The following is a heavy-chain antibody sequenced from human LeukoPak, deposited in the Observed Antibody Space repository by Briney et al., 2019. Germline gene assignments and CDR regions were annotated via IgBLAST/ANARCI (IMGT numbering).Heavy chain of an antibody. Sequence: GGSLRLSCAASGFTFSSYGMHWVRQAPGKGLEWVAVISYDGSNKYYADSVKGRFTISRDNSKNTLYVQMNSLRAEDTAVYYCAKAKGRRYSGYDLDYWGQGTLVTVSS. D-gene: IGHD5-12*01. V-gene: IGHV3-30*18. CDR3: AKAKGRRYSGYDLDY. CDR2: ISYDGSNK. CDR1: GFTFSSYG. J-gene: IGHJ4*02.